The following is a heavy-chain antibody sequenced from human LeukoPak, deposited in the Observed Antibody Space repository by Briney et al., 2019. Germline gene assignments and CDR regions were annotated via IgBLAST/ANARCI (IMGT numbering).Heavy chain of an antibody. Sequence: GGSLRLSCAASGFTFSSYAMSWARQAPGKGLEWVSAISGSGGSTYYADSVKGRFTISRDNSKNTLYLQMNSLRAEDTAVYYCAKVGNYYYYYMDVWGKGTTVTVSS. CDR2: ISGSGGST. CDR3: AKVGNYYYYYMDV. V-gene: IGHV3-23*01. J-gene: IGHJ6*03. D-gene: IGHD1-14*01. CDR1: GFTFSSYA.